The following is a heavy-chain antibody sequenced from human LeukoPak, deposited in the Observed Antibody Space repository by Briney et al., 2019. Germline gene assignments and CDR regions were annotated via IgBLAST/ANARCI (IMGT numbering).Heavy chain of an antibody. V-gene: IGHV4-34*01. CDR2: INHSGST. Sequence: SETLSLTCAVYGGSFSGYYWSWIRQPPGKGLEWIGEINHSGSTNYNSSLKSRVTISVDTSKNQFSLKLSSVTAADTAVYYCARAKPYNWNDGAFDIWGQGTMVTVSS. CDR1: GGSFSGYY. D-gene: IGHD1-20*01. J-gene: IGHJ3*02. CDR3: ARAKPYNWNDGAFDI.